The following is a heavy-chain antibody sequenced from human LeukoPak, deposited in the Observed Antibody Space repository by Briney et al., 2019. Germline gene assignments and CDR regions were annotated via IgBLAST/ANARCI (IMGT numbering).Heavy chain of an antibody. CDR1: GYTFTSYG. D-gene: IGHD6-6*01. CDR2: ISAYNGNT. Sequence: ASVKVSCKASGYTFTSYGISRVRQAPGQGLEWMGWISAYNGNTNYAQKLQGRVTMTTDTSTSTAYMELRSLRSDDTAVYYCARDAARLSYYYYGMDVWGQGTTVTVSS. J-gene: IGHJ6*02. V-gene: IGHV1-18*01. CDR3: ARDAARLSYYYYGMDV.